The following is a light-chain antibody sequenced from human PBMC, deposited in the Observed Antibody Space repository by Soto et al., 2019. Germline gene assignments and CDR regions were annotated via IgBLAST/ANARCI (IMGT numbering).Light chain of an antibody. CDR1: SSNIGARYD. CDR2: DNG. V-gene: IGLV1-40*01. CDR3: QSYDDSLAWV. J-gene: IGLJ3*02. Sequence: QAVVTQPPSVSGAPGQRVTISCTGSSSNIGARYDVHWYQQLPGTAPRLLIYDNGNRPSGVPDRFSGSKSGTSASLAITGLQAEDEADYYCQSYDDSLAWVFGGGTQLTVL.